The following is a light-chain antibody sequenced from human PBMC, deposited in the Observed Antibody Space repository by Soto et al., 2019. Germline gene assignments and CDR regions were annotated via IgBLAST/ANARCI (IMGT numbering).Light chain of an antibody. V-gene: IGKV3-20*01. Sequence: ETVLTQSPGTLSLSPGERVTLSCRASQSVSSLAWYQQKPGQAPRLLIYGASSRATGIPDRFSGSGSGTDFTLTISRLEPVDFAVYYCQQYDSSPPSWTFGQGTTVEVK. CDR2: GAS. CDR3: QQYDSSPPSWT. J-gene: IGKJ1*01. CDR1: QSVSS.